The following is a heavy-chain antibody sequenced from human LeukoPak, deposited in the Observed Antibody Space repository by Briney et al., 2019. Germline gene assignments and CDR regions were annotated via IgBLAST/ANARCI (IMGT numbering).Heavy chain of an antibody. CDR1: GGSISSGSYY. Sequence: SETLSLTCTVSGGSISSGSYYWSWIRQPAGKGLEWIGRIYTSGSTNYNPSLKSRVTISVDTSKNQFSLKLSSGTAADTAVYYCARDWAGSGWFDPWGQGTLVTVSS. CDR2: IYTSGST. V-gene: IGHV4-61*02. J-gene: IGHJ5*02. D-gene: IGHD3-10*01. CDR3: ARDWAGSGWFDP.